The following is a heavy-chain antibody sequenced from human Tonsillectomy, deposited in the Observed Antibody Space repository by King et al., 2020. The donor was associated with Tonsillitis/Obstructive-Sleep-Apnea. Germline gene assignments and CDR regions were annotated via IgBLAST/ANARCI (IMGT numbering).Heavy chain of an antibody. CDR1: GFTLSDHY. J-gene: IGHJ5*02. D-gene: IGHD1-26*01. CDR3: ARGVGKEGP. Sequence: VQLVESGGGLVQPGGSLRLSCAASGFTLSDHYMDWVRQAPGKGLEWVGRTRNKANSYTTEYAASVKGRFTISRDDSKNSLYLQMYSLKTEDAAVYYCARGVGKEGPWGQGTLVTVSS. CDR2: TRNKANSYTT. V-gene: IGHV3-72*01.